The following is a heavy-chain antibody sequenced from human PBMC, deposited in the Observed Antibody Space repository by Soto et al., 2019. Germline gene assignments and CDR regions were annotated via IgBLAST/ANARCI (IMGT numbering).Heavy chain of an antibody. D-gene: IGHD4-4*01. Sequence: EVQLLESGGGLVQPGGSLRLSCAASGFTFSTYTMSWVRQAPGKGLEWGSRISGSGSSTYYTDSVQGRFTISRDNSKNTLYLQLKSLTAEDTAVYYCSTTLYSNSVPPEGYWGQGTLVTVSS. CDR3: STTLYSNSVPPEGY. CDR1: GFTFSTYT. J-gene: IGHJ4*02. CDR2: ISGSGSST. V-gene: IGHV3-23*01.